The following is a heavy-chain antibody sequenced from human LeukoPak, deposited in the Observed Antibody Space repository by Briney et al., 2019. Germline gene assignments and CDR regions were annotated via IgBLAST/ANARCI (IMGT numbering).Heavy chain of an antibody. CDR3: ARRSYYYDSSGYSGAYYFDY. Sequence: SETLSLTCAVYGGSFSGYYWSWIRQPPGKGLEWIGEINHSGSTNYNPSLKSRGTISVDTSKNQFSLKLSSVTAADTAVYYCARRSYYYDSSGYSGAYYFDYWGQGTLVTVSS. D-gene: IGHD3-22*01. CDR2: INHSGST. V-gene: IGHV4-34*01. CDR1: GGSFSGYY. J-gene: IGHJ4*02.